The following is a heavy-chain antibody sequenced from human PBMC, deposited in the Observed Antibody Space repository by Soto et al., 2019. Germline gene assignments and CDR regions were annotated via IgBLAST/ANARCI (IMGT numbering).Heavy chain of an antibody. V-gene: IGHV4-59*01. J-gene: IGHJ4*02. D-gene: IGHD3-22*01. CDR3: ARGEGYYDSSGYYYDFDY. CDR2: IYYSGST. CDR1: GGSISSYY. Sequence: SETLSLTCTVSGGSISSYYWSWIRQPPGKGLEWIGYIYYSGSTNYNPSLKSRVTISVDTSKNQFSLKLSSVTAADTAVYYCARGEGYYDSSGYYYDFDYWGQGTLVTVSS.